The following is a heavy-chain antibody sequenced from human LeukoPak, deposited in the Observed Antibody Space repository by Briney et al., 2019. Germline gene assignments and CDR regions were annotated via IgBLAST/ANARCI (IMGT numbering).Heavy chain of an antibody. V-gene: IGHV5-51*01. J-gene: IGHJ5*02. CDR3: ARHHYSRSWPSWFDP. Sequence: GESLKISCKGSGYSFNRYWIAWVRQMPGKGLEWMGIIYPGDSDTRYSPSFQGQVTISADKSISTAYLQWSSLKASDTALYYCARHHYSRSWPSWFDPWGQGTLVTVSS. D-gene: IGHD6-13*01. CDR1: GYSFNRYW. CDR2: IYPGDSDT.